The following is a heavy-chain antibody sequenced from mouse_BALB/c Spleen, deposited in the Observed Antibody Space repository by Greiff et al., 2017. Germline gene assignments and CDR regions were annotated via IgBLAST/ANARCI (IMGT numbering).Heavy chain of an antibody. D-gene: IGHD2-14*01. CDR3: ARGEYRPFAY. CDR2: IWAGGST. V-gene: IGHV2-9*02. J-gene: IGHJ3*01. CDR1: GFSLTSYG. Sequence: VKVVESGPGLVAPSQSLSITCTVSGFSLTSYGVHWVRQPPGKGLEWLGVIWAGGSTNYNSALMSRLSISKDNSKSQVFLKMNSLQTDDTAMYYCARGEYRPFAYWGQGTLVTVSA.